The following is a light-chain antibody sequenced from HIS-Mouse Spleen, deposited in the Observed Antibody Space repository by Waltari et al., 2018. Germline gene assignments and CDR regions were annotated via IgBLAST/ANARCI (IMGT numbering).Light chain of an antibody. CDR1: SSDVGGYNY. J-gene: IGLJ3*02. Sequence: QSALTQPASVSGYPGQSITISCTGTSSDVGGYNYVPWYQQHPGKAPKLMIYEVSNRPSWVSNRFSGSKSGNTASLTISGLQAEDEADYYCSSYTSSSTLVFGGGTKLTVL. V-gene: IGLV2-14*01. CDR2: EVS. CDR3: SSYTSSSTLV.